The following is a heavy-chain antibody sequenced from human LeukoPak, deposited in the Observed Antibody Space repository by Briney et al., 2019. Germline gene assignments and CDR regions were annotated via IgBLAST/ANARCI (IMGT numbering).Heavy chain of an antibody. Sequence: ASVKVSCKASGYTFTDYYMHWVRQAPGQGLEWMGWNNPNSGGTNYAQRFQGRVTMTRDTSISTAYMEVSSLRSDDTAVYYCARFITTWYYFDSWGQGTLVTVSS. V-gene: IGHV1-2*02. CDR1: GYTFTDYY. J-gene: IGHJ4*02. CDR3: ARFITTWYYFDS. CDR2: NNPNSGGT. D-gene: IGHD1-14*01.